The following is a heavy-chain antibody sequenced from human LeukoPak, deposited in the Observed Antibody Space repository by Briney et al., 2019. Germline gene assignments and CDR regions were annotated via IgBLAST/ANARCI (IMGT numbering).Heavy chain of an antibody. D-gene: IGHD6-13*01. Sequence: SETLSLTCTVSGGSISNYWWSWIRQPPGKGLEWIGYVFDSGSTNYNPSLKSRVTISVDTSKKQFSLKLSSVTAADTAVYYCARGYGSSWNYFDYWGQGTLVSVSS. CDR1: GGSISNYW. CDR3: ARGYGSSWNYFDY. V-gene: IGHV4-59*01. J-gene: IGHJ4*02. CDR2: VFDSGST.